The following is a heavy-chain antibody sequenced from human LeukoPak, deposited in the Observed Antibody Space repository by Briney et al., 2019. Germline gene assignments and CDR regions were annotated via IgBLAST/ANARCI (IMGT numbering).Heavy chain of an antibody. Sequence: GGSLRLSCLGSGFNFNDAHMNWVRQAPGKGLEWVGRVKTIRDGGTTDDTATVKGGFTISRDDSKRTVYPEMNSLKTEDIALYYFTARLVTMYALWGQATLVTVSS. CDR1: GFNFNDAH. D-gene: IGHD3-10*02. J-gene: IGHJ4*02. V-gene: IGHV3-15*01. CDR3: TARLVTMYAL. CDR2: VKTIRDGGTT.